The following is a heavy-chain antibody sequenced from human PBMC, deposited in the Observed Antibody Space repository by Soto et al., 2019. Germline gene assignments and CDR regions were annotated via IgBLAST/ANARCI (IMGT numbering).Heavy chain of an antibody. J-gene: IGHJ6*02. D-gene: IGHD1-7*01. CDR2: INPRGGST. Sequence: GASVKVSCKASGYTFSNSYMHWVRQAPGQGLEWMGIINPRGGSTNYAQKFQGRVTITADESTSTAYMELSSLRSEDTAVYYCAGPPELTRIYYYYGMDVWGQGTTVTVSS. CDR1: GYTFSNSY. V-gene: IGHV1-46*01. CDR3: AGPPELTRIYYYYGMDV.